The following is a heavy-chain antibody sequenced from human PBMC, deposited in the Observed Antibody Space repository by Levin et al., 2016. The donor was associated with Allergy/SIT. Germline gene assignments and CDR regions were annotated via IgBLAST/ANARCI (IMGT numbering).Heavy chain of an antibody. Sequence: WIRQPPGKALEWLVVIYWDDDKRYSPSLRSRLTISKDTSKNEVVLTMTNMDPVDTGSYYCAHSSNYYHGSGYPIFHSWGQGMLVTVSS. D-gene: IGHD3-22*01. V-gene: IGHV2-5*02. CDR3: AHSSNYYHGSGYPIFHS. CDR2: IYWDDDK. J-gene: IGHJ5*02.